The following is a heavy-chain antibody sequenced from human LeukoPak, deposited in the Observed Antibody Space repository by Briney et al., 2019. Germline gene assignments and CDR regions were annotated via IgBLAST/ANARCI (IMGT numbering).Heavy chain of an antibody. D-gene: IGHD2-2*01. CDR1: GYTFTSYG. V-gene: IGHV1-69*05. CDR3: ARALRPVVPAATLYYYYYMDV. J-gene: IGHJ6*03. Sequence: SVKVSCKASGYTFTSYGISWVRQAPGQGLEWMGGIIPIFGTANYAQKFQGRVTITTDESTSTAYMELSSLRSEDTAVYYCARALRPVVPAATLYYYYYMDVWGKGTTVTVSS. CDR2: IIPIFGTA.